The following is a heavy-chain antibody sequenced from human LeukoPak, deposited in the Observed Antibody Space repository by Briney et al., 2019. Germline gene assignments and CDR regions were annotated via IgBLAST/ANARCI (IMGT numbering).Heavy chain of an antibody. CDR2: INHSGST. CDR1: GFTFSNHA. Sequence: GSLRLSCAASGFTFSNHAMSWVRQAPGKGLEWIGEINHSGSTNYNPSLKSRVTISVDTSKNQFSLKLSSVTAADTAVYYCQAAAGPFDYWGQGTLVTVSS. CDR3: QAAAGPFDY. J-gene: IGHJ4*02. V-gene: IGHV4-34*08. D-gene: IGHD6-13*01.